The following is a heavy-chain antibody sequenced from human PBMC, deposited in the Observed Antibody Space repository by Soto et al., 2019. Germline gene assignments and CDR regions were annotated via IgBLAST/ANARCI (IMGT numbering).Heavy chain of an antibody. D-gene: IGHD4-17*01. CDR1: GFTFSDYW. Sequence: EVQLVESGGDLVQPGGSLRLSCAASGFTFSDYWMHWVRQAPGKGLVWVSLINDDGSDTTYADSVKGRFTISRDNAKNTVYLQMNTLRVEDTAVYYCARDPNTGLDSWGQGTLVTVSS. V-gene: IGHV3-74*01. CDR2: INDDGSDT. J-gene: IGHJ4*02. CDR3: ARDPNTGLDS.